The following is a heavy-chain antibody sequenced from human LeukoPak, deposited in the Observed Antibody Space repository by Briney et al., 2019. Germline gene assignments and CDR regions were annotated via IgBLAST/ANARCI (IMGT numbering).Heavy chain of an antibody. D-gene: IGHD4-23*01. V-gene: IGHV3-7*03. CDR1: GFTFSSYW. CDR2: IKQDGSEK. Sequence: PGGSLRLSCAASGFTFSSYWMSWVRQAPGKGLEWVANIKQDGSEKYYVDSVKGRFTISRDNAKNSLYLQMNSLRAEDTAVYYCAKDGPHDYGGSSDYWGQGTLVTVSS. J-gene: IGHJ4*02. CDR3: AKDGPHDYGGSSDY.